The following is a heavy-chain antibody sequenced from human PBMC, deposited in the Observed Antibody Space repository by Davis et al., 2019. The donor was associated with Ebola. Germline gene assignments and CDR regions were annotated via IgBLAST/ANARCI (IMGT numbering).Heavy chain of an antibody. V-gene: IGHV4-39*01. Sequence: MPSETLSLTCTVSGGSISSSSYYWGWIRQPPGKGLEWIGSNYYSGSTYYNPSLKSRVTISVDTSKNQFSLKLSSVTAADTAVYYCASPKYCSSTSCRDYWGQGTLVTVSS. CDR3: ASPKYCSSTSCRDY. CDR2: NYYSGST. J-gene: IGHJ4*02. D-gene: IGHD2-2*01. CDR1: GGSISSSSYY.